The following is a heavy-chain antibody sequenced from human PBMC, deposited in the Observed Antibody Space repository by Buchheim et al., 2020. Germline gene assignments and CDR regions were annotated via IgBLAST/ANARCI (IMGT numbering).Heavy chain of an antibody. V-gene: IGHV5-10-1*03. CDR2: IDPSDSYN. D-gene: IGHD3-10*01. CDR1: GYSFTSYW. J-gene: IGHJ4*02. Sequence: EVQLVQSGAEVKKPGESLRISCKGSGYSFTSYWISWVRQMPGKGLEWMGRIDPSDSYNNYSPSFQGHVTLSADKFISTAHPQLSSLKASDTAMYYCARRPLMVRGVITLDYWGQGTL. CDR3: ARRPLMVRGVITLDY.